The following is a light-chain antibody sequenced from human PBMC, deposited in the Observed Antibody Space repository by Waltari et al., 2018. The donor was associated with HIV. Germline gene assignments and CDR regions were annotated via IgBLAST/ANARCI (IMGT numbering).Light chain of an antibody. Sequence: QSVLTQPPSASGTPWQRVTISCSGSSSNIGRNYVYWYQQLQGTAPKLTIYTNKQRPAGVPDRFSGSKSGTSASLAISGLRSEDEADYYCAAWNDRLSGYVFGTGTKVTV. CDR1: SSNIGRNY. CDR2: TNK. CDR3: AAWNDRLSGYV. J-gene: IGLJ1*01. V-gene: IGLV1-47*01.